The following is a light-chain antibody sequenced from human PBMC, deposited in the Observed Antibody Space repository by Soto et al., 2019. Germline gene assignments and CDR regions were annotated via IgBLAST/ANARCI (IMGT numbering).Light chain of an antibody. CDR2: AAS. J-gene: IGKJ5*01. Sequence: DIQMTQSPSSLSASVGDRVTITCQASEDISNYLNWYQQKPGKAPKLLIYAASTLQSGVPSRFSGSGSGTEFTLTISSLQPEDFATYYCQQLNSYPLTFGQGTRLEI. V-gene: IGKV1-9*01. CDR3: QQLNSYPLT. CDR1: EDISNY.